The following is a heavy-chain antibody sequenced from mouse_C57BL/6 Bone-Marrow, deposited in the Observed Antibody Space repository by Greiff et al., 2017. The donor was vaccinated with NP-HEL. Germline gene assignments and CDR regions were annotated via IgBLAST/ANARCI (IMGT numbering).Heavy chain of an antibody. Sequence: VQLQQSGAELMKPGASVKLSCKATGYTFTGYWIEWVKQRPGHGLEWIGEILPGSGSTNYNAKFKGKATFTADTSSNTAYMQLSSLTTEDSASYYCARPTVELGFDYWGQGTTLTVSS. V-gene: IGHV1-9*01. J-gene: IGHJ2*01. CDR2: ILPGSGST. CDR3: ARPTVELGFDY. D-gene: IGHD1-1*01. CDR1: GYTFTGYW.